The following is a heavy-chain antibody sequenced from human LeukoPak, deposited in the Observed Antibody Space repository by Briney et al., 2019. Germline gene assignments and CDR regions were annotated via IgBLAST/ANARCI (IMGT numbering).Heavy chain of an antibody. CDR1: GGTFSSYA. J-gene: IGHJ4*02. Sequence: SVKVSCKASGGTFSSYAISWVRQAPGQGLEWMGRIIPIFGTANYAQKFQGRITIITDESTITAYMELSSLRSEDTAVYYCAISRDGYIVFDYWGQRTLVTVSS. CDR3: AISRDGYIVFDY. V-gene: IGHV1-69*05. CDR2: IIPIFGTA. D-gene: IGHD5-24*01.